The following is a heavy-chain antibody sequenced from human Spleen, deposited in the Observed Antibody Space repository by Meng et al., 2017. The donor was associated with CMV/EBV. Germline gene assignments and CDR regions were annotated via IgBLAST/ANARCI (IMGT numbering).Heavy chain of an antibody. Sequence: ASAFTFTGSYMHWVRQAPGQGLEWLGWLNPTSGGTTYAQKFQYRVTMTRDTSISTAYMELSRLRSDDTAVYYCARDYYYDSSGYYYWGQGTLVTVSS. D-gene: IGHD3-22*01. CDR1: AFTFTGSY. J-gene: IGHJ4*02. V-gene: IGHV1-2*02. CDR3: ARDYYYDSSGYYY. CDR2: LNPTSGGT.